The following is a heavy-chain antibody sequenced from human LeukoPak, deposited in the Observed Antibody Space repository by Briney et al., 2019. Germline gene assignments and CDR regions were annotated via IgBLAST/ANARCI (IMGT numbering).Heavy chain of an antibody. Sequence: GGSLRLSCAASGFTFSSYEMNWVRQAPGKGLEWVSSISSRAASIYYADSVKGRFTISRDNAKNSLYLQMNSLRAEDTAVYYCAKDPTHFRVWDDYDSNVLNSWGQGTLVTVSS. CDR2: ISSRAASI. CDR1: GFTFSSYE. CDR3: AKDPTHFRVWDDYDSNVLNS. V-gene: IGHV3-48*03. D-gene: IGHD3-22*01. J-gene: IGHJ4*02.